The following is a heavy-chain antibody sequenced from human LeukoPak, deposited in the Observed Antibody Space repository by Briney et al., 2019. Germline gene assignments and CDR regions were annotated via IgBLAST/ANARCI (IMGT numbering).Heavy chain of an antibody. CDR2: ICYDGSNK. D-gene: IGHD3-3*01. J-gene: IGHJ4*02. Sequence: PGRSLRLSCAASGFTFSSYGMHWVRQAPGKGLEWVAVICYDGSNKYYADSVKGRFTISRDNSKNTLYLQMNSLRAEDTAVYYCARANYDFWSGYHWGQGTLVTVSS. V-gene: IGHV3-33*01. CDR1: GFTFSSYG. CDR3: ARANYDFWSGYH.